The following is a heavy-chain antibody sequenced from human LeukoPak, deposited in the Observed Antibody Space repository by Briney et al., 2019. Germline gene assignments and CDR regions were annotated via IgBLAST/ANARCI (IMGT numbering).Heavy chain of an antibody. CDR2: IHLGGTT. CDR3: ATYFYGDYASYYFDF. J-gene: IGHJ4*02. Sequence: SGTLSLTCAVSGAPMSGSHWWSWARQPPGKGLEWIGEIHLGGTTNHSPSLKSRVTMSVDKSKNQFSLEVRSVTAADTAKYYCATYFYGDYASYYFDFWGKGTLVTVSS. D-gene: IGHD4-17*01. CDR1: GAPMSGSHW. V-gene: IGHV4-4*02.